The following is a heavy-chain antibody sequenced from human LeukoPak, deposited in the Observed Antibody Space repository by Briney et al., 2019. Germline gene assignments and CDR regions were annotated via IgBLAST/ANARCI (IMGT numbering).Heavy chain of an antibody. V-gene: IGHV3-23*01. D-gene: IGHD6-19*01. CDR2: ITATGDTA. J-gene: IGHJ4*02. CDR3: AGDRNSDWYSPLDY. Sequence: GGSLRLSCVASGFTFTKCAMSWIRQAPGKGLEWVAIITATGDTAYYADSAKGRFTISRDNSRNTVYMQMGSLRAEDTAIYYCAGDRNSDWYSPLDYWGQGSQVTVSP. CDR1: GFTFTKCA.